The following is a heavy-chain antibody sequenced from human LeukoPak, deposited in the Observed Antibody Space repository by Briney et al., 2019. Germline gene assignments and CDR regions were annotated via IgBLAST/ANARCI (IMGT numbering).Heavy chain of an antibody. CDR3: AKDRAFWSGYFDY. Sequence: PSETLSLTCAVYGGSFSGYYWSWIRQPPGKGLEWIGEINHSGSTNYNPSLKSRVTISVDTSKNQFSLKLSSVTAADTAVYYCAKDRAFWSGYFDYWGQGTLVTVSS. V-gene: IGHV4-34*01. CDR1: GGSFSGYY. J-gene: IGHJ4*02. CDR2: INHSGST. D-gene: IGHD3-3*01.